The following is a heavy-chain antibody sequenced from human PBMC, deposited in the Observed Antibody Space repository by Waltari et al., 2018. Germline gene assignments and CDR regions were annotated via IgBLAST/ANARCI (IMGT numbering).Heavy chain of an antibody. V-gene: IGHV4-4*07. CDR1: GVSISSSY. D-gene: IGHD4-17*01. J-gene: IGHJ6*03. CDR2: IYTSGST. CDR3: ARGTVTTDYYYYYYMDV. Sequence: QVQLQASGPGLVKPSQTLSLTCTVSGVSISSSYWRWVRPPSGKGLEWIGRIYTSGSTNYNPSLKRRVTMSVDTAKNQVSLKLSSVTAAETAVYYCARGTVTTDYYYYYYMDVWGKGTTVTVAS.